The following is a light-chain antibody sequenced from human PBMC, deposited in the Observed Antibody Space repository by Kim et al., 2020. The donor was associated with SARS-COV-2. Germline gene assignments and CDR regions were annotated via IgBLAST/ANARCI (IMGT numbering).Light chain of an antibody. Sequence: QSALTQPASVSGSPGQSITISCTGSSSDVGGYNYVSWYQQHPGKAPKLMIYDVNKRPSGVSDRFSGSKSGNTASLTISGLQAEDEADYYCSSYTSSITVVFGGGTKLTVL. CDR2: DVN. V-gene: IGLV2-14*01. J-gene: IGLJ2*01. CDR3: SSYTSSITVV. CDR1: SSDVGGYNY.